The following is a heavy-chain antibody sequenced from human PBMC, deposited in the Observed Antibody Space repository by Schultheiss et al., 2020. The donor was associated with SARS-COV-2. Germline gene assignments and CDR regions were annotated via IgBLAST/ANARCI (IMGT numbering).Heavy chain of an antibody. CDR2: ISYDGSNK. J-gene: IGHJ4*02. V-gene: IGHV3-30-3*01. Sequence: GESLKISCAASGFTFSSYAMHWVRQAPGKGLEWVAVISYDGSNKYYADSVKGRFTISRDNSKNTLYLQMNSLKTEDTAVYYCTTMGSGWSYFSFSEFDYWGQGTLVTVSS. CDR1: GFTFSSYA. CDR3: TTMGSGWSYFSFSEFDY. D-gene: IGHD1-26*01.